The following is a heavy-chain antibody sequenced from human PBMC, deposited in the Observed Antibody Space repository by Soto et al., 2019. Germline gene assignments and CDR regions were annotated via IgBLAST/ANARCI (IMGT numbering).Heavy chain of an antibody. Sequence: VASVKVSCKASGYTFTSYDINRVRQATGQGLEWMGWMNPNSGNTGYAQKFQGRVTMTRNTSISTAYMELSSLRSEDTAVYYCARADHYYGSGSYYGDYYYYMDVWGKGTTVTVS. J-gene: IGHJ6*03. CDR2: MNPNSGNT. V-gene: IGHV1-8*01. D-gene: IGHD3-10*01. CDR1: GYTFTSYD. CDR3: ARADHYYGSGSYYGDYYYYMDV.